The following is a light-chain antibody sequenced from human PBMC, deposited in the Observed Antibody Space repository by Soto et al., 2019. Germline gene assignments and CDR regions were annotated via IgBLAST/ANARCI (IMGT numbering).Light chain of an antibody. CDR3: QQYNNWPWT. J-gene: IGKJ1*01. V-gene: IGKV3D-15*01. CDR1: QAVNTR. Sequence: EIVMTQSPATLSSFPGDRVTLSCRASQAVNTRLAWYQHKPGQAPRLLIYLASNRAAGVPARFSGSGSGTEFTLTISSLQSEDSAVYHCQQYNNWPWTFGQGTKVDIK. CDR2: LAS.